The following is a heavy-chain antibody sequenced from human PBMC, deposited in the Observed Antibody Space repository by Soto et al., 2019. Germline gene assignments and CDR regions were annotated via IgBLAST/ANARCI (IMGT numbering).Heavy chain of an antibody. J-gene: IGHJ3*02. Sequence: QVQLVQSGAEVKKPGASVNVSCKASGYSFAKYAIHWVRQAPGQRLEWMGWIDGGSGNTRFSQKFQGRVTTSRDPSATTAYLELTSLRSEDTAGYYSARTASCALDIWGQGTMVSIFS. CDR1: GYSFAKYA. D-gene: IGHD5-18*01. CDR2: IDGGSGNT. CDR3: ARTASCALDI. V-gene: IGHV1-3*01.